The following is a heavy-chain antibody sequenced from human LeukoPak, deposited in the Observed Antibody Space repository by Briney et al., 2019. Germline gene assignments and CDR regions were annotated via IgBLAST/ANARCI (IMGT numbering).Heavy chain of an antibody. D-gene: IGHD2-2*01. CDR1: GFTFSSYA. J-gene: IGHJ6*04. Sequence: GGSLRLSCSAYGFTFSSYAMSWVRQAPWKGLEWVSAISGSGGSTYYADSVKGRFTISRDNSKNTLYLQMNSLRAEDTAVYYCAKDGDPIVVVPAALVDVWGKGTTVTVSS. V-gene: IGHV3-23*01. CDR2: ISGSGGST. CDR3: AKDGDPIVVVPAALVDV.